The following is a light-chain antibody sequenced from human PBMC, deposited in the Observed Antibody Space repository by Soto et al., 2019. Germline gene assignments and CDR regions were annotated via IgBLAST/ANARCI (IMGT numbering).Light chain of an antibody. V-gene: IGLV2-11*01. CDR1: SSDVGGYNS. Sequence: QSVLTQPRSVSGSPRQSVTISCTGTSSDVGGYNSVSWYQQYPGKAPQLLIYHVTKRPSGVPDRFSGSKSGNTASLTISGPQAEDEADYYCSSYAGGLTMVFGGGTQLTVL. CDR3: SSYAGGLTMV. CDR2: HVT. J-gene: IGLJ3*02.